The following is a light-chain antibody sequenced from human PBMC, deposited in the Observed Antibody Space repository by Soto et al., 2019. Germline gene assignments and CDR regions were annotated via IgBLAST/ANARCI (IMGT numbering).Light chain of an antibody. CDR3: QQRDKWPIT. CDR1: QSVGTK. J-gene: IGKJ5*01. CDR2: DAF. Sequence: EIVLTQSPATLSLSPGERATLSCRASQSVGTKLAWYQQTPGQAPRLLIYDAFNRATGVPATFRGRGSGTDFTLTISGLEPEDFSVYYCQQRDKWPITFGLGTRLEIK. V-gene: IGKV3-11*01.